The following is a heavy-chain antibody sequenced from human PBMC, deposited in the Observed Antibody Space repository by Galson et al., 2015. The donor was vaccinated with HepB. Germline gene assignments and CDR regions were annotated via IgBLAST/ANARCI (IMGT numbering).Heavy chain of an antibody. Sequence: SLRLSCAASGFTFSSYPMNWVRQAPGKGLEWVSYISGNTIYTNYADSVRGRFAISRDNAKNSLFLQMNSLRIEDTGVYYCASDRHGDYLNYWGQGTLVTVSS. V-gene: IGHV3-21*05. CDR1: GFTFSSYP. D-gene: IGHD4-17*01. CDR2: ISGNTIYT. J-gene: IGHJ4*02. CDR3: ASDRHGDYLNY.